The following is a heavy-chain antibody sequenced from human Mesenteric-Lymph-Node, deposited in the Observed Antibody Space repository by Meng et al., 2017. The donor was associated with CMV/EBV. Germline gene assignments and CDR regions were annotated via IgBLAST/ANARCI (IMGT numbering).Heavy chain of an antibody. J-gene: IGHJ5*02. V-gene: IGHV1-2*02. CDR1: GDTFSGYY. Sequence: ASVKVSCKASGDTFSGYYIHWVRQAPGQGLEWMGWINPYSGGTNYAQKFQGRVTMTRDTSISTAYMELSRLRSDDTAVYYCARVGWVVAMWPVDWFDPWGQGTLVTVSS. CDR2: INPYSGGT. D-gene: IGHD2-15*01. CDR3: ARVGWVVAMWPVDWFDP.